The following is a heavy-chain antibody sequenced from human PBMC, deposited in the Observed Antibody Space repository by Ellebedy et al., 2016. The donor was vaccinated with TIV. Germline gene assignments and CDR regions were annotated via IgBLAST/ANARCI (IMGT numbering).Heavy chain of an antibody. D-gene: IGHD1-14*01. CDR3: AKDPITPASFVYFDY. CDR2: ISGSADSI. CDR1: GFTFSSYA. Sequence: PGGSLRLSCAASGFTFSSYAMSWVRQAPGKWLEWVSTISGSADSIYYADSVKGRFTISRDSSGNTLYLPMNSLRAEDTAIYYCAKDPITPASFVYFDYWGQGTLVTVSS. V-gene: IGHV3-23*01. J-gene: IGHJ4*02.